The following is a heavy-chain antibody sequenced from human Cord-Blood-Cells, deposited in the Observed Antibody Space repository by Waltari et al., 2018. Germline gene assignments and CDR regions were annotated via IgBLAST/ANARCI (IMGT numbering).Heavy chain of an antibody. CDR2: IYYSGST. D-gene: IGHD2-2*01. CDR3: ARSVVPAAKIDY. CDR1: GGSISSYY. Sequence: GLVKPSETLSLTCTVSGGSISSYYWSWIRQPPGKGLEWIGYIYYSGSTNYNPSLKSRVTISVDTSKNQFSLKLSSVTAADTAVYYCARSVVPAAKIDYWGQGTLVTVSS. V-gene: IGHV4-59*01. J-gene: IGHJ4*02.